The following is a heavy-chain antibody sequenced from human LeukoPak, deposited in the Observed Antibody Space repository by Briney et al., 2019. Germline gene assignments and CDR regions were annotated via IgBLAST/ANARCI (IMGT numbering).Heavy chain of an antibody. CDR1: GFTFSSYW. CDR2: IKQDGSEK. J-gene: IGHJ4*02. V-gene: IGHV3-7*01. Sequence: GGSLRLSCAASGFTFSSYWMSWVRQAPGKGLEWVANIKQDGSEKYYVDSEKGRFTISRDNAKNSLYLQMNSLRAEDTAVYYCARVGPLVVPAGGFDYWGQGTLVTVSS. D-gene: IGHD2-2*01. CDR3: ARVGPLVVPAGGFDY.